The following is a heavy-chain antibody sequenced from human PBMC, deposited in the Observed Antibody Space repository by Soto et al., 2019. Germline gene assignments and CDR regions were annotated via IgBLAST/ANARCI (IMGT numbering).Heavy chain of an antibody. V-gene: IGHV4-34*01. CDR3: ARDKITGLFDY. D-gene: IGHD2-8*02. J-gene: IGHJ4*02. CDR2: INHSGST. CDR1: GGSFSGYY. Sequence: QVQLQQWGAGLLKPSETLSLICAVYGGSFSGYYWTWIHQPPGTGLEWIGEINHSGSTNYNPSLKSRVTISVDTSKNQFSLKLTSVTAADTAVYYCARDKITGLFDYWGQGTLVTVSS.